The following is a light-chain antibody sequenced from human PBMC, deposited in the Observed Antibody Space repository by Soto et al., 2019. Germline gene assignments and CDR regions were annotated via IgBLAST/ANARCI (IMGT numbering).Light chain of an antibody. CDR1: QSVSSN. CDR3: QQYNKWPLT. Sequence: EIVMTQSPATLSVSPGERATLSCRASQSVSSNLAWYQQKPGQAPRLLIYHASTRATGIPARFSGSGSGTEFPLTISSLQSEDFAVYYCQQYNKWPLTFGGGTKVAIK. CDR2: HAS. J-gene: IGKJ4*01. V-gene: IGKV3-15*01.